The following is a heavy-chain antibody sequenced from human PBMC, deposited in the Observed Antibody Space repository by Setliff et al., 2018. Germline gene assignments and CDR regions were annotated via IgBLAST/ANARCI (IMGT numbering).Heavy chain of an antibody. V-gene: IGHV1-69*10. D-gene: IGHD4-17*01. J-gene: IGHJ6*03. CDR2: TIPLLPLP. CDR3: ARGPSPTVTPSRLIYFYHMDV. Sequence: SVKVSCKASGGTLSSLAITWVRQAPGQGLEWMGGTIPLLPLPNYAVKFQGRITITADKSTSTAYMELSSLRSEDTAVYYCARGPSPTVTPSRLIYFYHMDVWGTGTTVTVSS. CDR1: GGTLSSLA.